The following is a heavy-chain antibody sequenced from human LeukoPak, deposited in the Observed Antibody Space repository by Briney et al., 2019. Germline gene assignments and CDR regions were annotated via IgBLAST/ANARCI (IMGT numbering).Heavy chain of an antibody. D-gene: IGHD1-26*01. CDR3: ASFPLVGATKYFDY. Sequence: GGSPRLSCAASGFTFSSYAMHWVRQAPGKGLEWVAVISYDGSNKYYADSVKGRFTISRDNSKNTLYLQMNSLRAEDTAVYYCASFPLVGATKYFDYWGQGTLVTVSS. CDR2: ISYDGSNK. CDR1: GFTFSSYA. J-gene: IGHJ4*02. V-gene: IGHV3-30-3*01.